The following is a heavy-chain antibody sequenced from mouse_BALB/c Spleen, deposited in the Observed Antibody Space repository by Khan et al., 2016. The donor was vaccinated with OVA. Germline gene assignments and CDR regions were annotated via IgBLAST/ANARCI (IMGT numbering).Heavy chain of an antibody. CDR3: SRSGYGFGAY. D-gene: IGHD3-2*02. Sequence: QVQLKQSGAELVRPGTSVKVSCKASGYAFTNYLIEWVKQRPGQGLEWIGVINPGSGGPNYNEKFKDKATLTADKSSSTAYMQLSSLTSDDSAVYFCSRSGYGFGAYWGPGTLVTVSA. CDR1: GYAFTNYL. V-gene: IGHV1-54*01. CDR2: INPGSGGP. J-gene: IGHJ3*01.